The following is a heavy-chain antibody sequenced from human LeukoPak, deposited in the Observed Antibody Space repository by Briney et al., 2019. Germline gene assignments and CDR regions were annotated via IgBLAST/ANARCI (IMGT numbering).Heavy chain of an antibody. D-gene: IGHD3-16*02. V-gene: IGHV3-15*01. CDR1: GFTFSSAW. Sequence: GGSLRLSCAASGFTFSSAWMSWVRQAPGKGLEWVGRIKSKTDGGTTDYAAPVKGRFTISRDDSKNTLYLQMNSLKTEDTAVYYCTTVHYDYVWGSYRDDYWGQGTLVTVSS. CDR3: TTVHYDYVWGSYRDDY. CDR2: IKSKTDGGTT. J-gene: IGHJ4*02.